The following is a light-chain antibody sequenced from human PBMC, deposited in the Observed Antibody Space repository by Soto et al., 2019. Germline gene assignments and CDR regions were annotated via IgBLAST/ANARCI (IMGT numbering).Light chain of an antibody. V-gene: IGKV1-33*01. CDR2: DAS. CDR1: QGIRSE. CDR3: QQYYNLPIT. Sequence: IQMTQSPSSLSASVGDRVTITCRASQGIRSELGWYQQKPGKAPKLLIYDASNLETGVPSRFSGSGSGTDFTVTISSLQPEDFATYSCQQYYNLPITFGQGTRLEIK. J-gene: IGKJ5*01.